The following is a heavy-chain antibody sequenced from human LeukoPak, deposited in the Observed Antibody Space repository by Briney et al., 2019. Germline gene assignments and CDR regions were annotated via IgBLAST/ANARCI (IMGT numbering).Heavy chain of an antibody. CDR1: GGSISSYF. CDR2: IYYSGST. Sequence: SETLSLTCTVSGGSISSYFWSWIRQPPGKGLEWIGYIYYSGSTNYNPSLKSRVTISVDTSKNQLPLSLTSVTAADTAVYYCARAPGYSYGLGIWGQGTMVTVSS. J-gene: IGHJ3*02. CDR3: ARAPGYSYGLGI. V-gene: IGHV4-59*08. D-gene: IGHD5-18*01.